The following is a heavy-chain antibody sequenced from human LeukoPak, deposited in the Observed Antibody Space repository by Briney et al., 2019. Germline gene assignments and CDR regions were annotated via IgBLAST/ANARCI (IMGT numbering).Heavy chain of an antibody. CDR3: ARDGPDRRDGYNWDY. V-gene: IGHV1-18*01. CDR1: GYTFTSYG. J-gene: IGHJ4*02. D-gene: IGHD5-24*01. CDR2: ISAYNGNT. Sequence: GASVKVSCKASGYTFTSYGISWVRQAPGQGLEWMGWISAYNGNTNYAQKLQGRVTMTTDTSTSTAYMELRSLRSDDTAVYYCARDGPDRRDGYNWDYWGQGTLVTVSS.